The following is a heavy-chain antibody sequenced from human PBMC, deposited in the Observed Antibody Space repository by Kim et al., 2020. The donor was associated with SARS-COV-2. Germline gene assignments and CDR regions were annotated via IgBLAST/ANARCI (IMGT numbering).Heavy chain of an antibody. CDR2: VYVSGST. Sequence: SETLSLTCSVSGASISDYYWTWIRQPAGKGLEWIGRVYVSGSTDYNPSLKSRVTLSIDTSKKQFSLRLTSVTAADTAVYFCAGGTRYFASGALRGVDVWGPGTTVTVSS. V-gene: IGHV4-4*07. CDR1: GASISDYY. D-gene: IGHD3-10*01. J-gene: IGHJ6*02. CDR3: AGGTRYFASGALRGVDV.